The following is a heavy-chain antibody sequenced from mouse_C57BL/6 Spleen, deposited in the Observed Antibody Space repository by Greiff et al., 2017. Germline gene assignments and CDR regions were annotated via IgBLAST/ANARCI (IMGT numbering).Heavy chain of an antibody. CDR1: GFSFNTYA. Sequence: EVKVEESGGGLVQPKGSLKLSCAASGFSFNTYAMNWVRQAPGKGLEWVARIRSKSNNYATYYADSVKDRFTISRDDSESMLYLQMNNLKTEDTAMYYCVRIDSSGFDYWGQGTTLTVSS. J-gene: IGHJ2*01. CDR3: VRIDSSGFDY. V-gene: IGHV10-1*01. D-gene: IGHD3-2*02. CDR2: IRSKSNNYAT.